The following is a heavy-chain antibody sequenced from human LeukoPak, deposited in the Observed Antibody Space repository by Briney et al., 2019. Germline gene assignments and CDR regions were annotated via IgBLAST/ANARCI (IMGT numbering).Heavy chain of an antibody. Sequence: GGSLRLSCAVSGFPLSSYAMSWVRQAPGKGLEWVSATSSSDAGTYYADSVRGRFTISRDNSKNTLYLQMNSLRAEDTAVYYCAKDRVTIGHFDYWGQGTLVTVSS. CDR2: TSSSDAGT. J-gene: IGHJ4*02. V-gene: IGHV3-23*01. CDR1: GFPLSSYA. CDR3: AKDRVTIGHFDY. D-gene: IGHD4-17*01.